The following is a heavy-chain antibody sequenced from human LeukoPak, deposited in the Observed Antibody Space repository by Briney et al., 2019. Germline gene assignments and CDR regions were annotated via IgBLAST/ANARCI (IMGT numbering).Heavy chain of an antibody. CDR2: ISWNSGSI. V-gene: IGHV3-9*01. D-gene: IGHD3-9*01. CDR3: AKDSHYDILTGYGSFDY. Sequence: GGSLRLSCAASGFTFSSYSMNWVRQAPGKGLEWVSGISWNSGSIGYADSVKGRSTISRDNAKNSLYLQMNSLRAEDTALYYCAKDSHYDILTGYGSFDYWGQGTLVTVSS. J-gene: IGHJ4*02. CDR1: GFTFSSYS.